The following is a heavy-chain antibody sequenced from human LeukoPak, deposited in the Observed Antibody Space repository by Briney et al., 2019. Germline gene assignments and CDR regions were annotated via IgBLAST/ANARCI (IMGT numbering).Heavy chain of an antibody. CDR2: ISGSGGST. V-gene: IGHV3-23*01. J-gene: IGHJ3*02. Sequence: GGSLRLSCAASGFTFSSYGMSWVRQAPGKGLEWVSAISGSGGSTYYADSVKGRFTISRDNAKNSLYLQMNSLRAEDTAVYYCARGGSQGAFDIWGQGTMVTVSS. D-gene: IGHD2-15*01. CDR3: ARGGSQGAFDI. CDR1: GFTFSSYG.